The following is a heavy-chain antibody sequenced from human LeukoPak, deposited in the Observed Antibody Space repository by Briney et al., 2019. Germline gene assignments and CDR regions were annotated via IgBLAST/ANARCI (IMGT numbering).Heavy chain of an antibody. CDR3: ARDYGSPKYYYYMDV. D-gene: IGHD4-17*01. CDR1: GGSISSGSYY. V-gene: IGHV4-61*02. CDR2: IYTSGRT. J-gene: IGHJ6*03. Sequence: SETLSLTCTVSGGSISSGSYYWSWIRQPAGKGLEWIGRIYTSGRTNYNPSLKSRVTISVDTSKNQFSLKLSSVTAADTAVYYCARDYGSPKYYYYMDVWGKGTTVTVSS.